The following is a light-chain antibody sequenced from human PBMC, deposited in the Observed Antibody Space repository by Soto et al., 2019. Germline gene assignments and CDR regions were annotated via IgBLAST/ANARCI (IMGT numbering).Light chain of an antibody. Sequence: DIQMTQSPSNLSASVGDRVTITCRASQSVHRWLAWYQQKPGKATKLLIYEASSLESGVPSRFSGSGSGTESTLTISSLQPDDFAIYYCQQYNSYSWTVGQGTKVDSK. J-gene: IGKJ1*01. CDR1: QSVHRW. V-gene: IGKV1-5*03. CDR3: QQYNSYSWT. CDR2: EAS.